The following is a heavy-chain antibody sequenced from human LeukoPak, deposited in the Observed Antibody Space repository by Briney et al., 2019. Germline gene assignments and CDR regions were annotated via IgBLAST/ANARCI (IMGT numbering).Heavy chain of an antibody. CDR1: GFTFSSYE. Sequence: PGGSLRLSCAASGFTFSSYEMNWVRQAPGKGLEWVSYISSSGSTIYYADSVKGRFTISRDNAKNSLYLQMNSLRAEDTAVYYRAREVVAAIQNWFDPWGQGTLVTVSS. J-gene: IGHJ5*02. V-gene: IGHV3-48*03. CDR3: AREVVAAIQNWFDP. CDR2: ISSSGSTI. D-gene: IGHD2-15*01.